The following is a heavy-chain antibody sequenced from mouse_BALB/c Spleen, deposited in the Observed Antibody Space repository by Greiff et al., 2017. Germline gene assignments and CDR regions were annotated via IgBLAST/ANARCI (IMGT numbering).Heavy chain of an antibody. V-gene: IGHV14-3*02. J-gene: IGHJ1*01. D-gene: IGHD4-1*01. CDR2: IDPANGNT. CDR3: ARLTGTFHWYFDV. CDR1: GFNIKDTY. Sequence: DVKLQESGAELVKPGASVKLSCTASGFNIKDTYMHWVKQRPEQGLEWIGRIDPANGNTKYDPKFQGKATITADTSSNTAYLQLSSLTSEDTAVYYCARLTGTFHWYFDVWGAGTTVTVSS.